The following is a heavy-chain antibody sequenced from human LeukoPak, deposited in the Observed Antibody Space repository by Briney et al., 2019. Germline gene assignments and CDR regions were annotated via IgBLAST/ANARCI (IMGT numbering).Heavy chain of an antibody. D-gene: IGHD4-17*01. J-gene: IGHJ4*02. CDR1: GYTFTSYD. V-gene: IGHV1-8*01. Sequence: ASVKVSCKASGYTFTSYDINWVRQATGQGLEWMGWMNPNSGNTGYAQKFQGRVTMTRNTSISTAYMELSSLRSEDTAVYYCARGRNDYGDSHFDYWGQGTLVTVSS. CDR3: ARGRNDYGDSHFDY. CDR2: MNPNSGNT.